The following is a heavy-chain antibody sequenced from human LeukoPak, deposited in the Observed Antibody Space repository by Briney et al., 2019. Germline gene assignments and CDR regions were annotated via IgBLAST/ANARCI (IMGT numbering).Heavy chain of an antibody. V-gene: IGHV4-34*01. D-gene: IGHD6-19*01. CDR2: INHSGST. CDR1: GGSFSGYY. J-gene: IGHJ6*02. Sequence: SETLSLTCAVYGGSFSGYYWSWIRQPPGKGLEWIGEINHSGSTNYNPSLKSRVTISVDTSKNQISLKLSSVTAADTAVYYCARHGIAVAGLYYYYYGMDVWGQGTTVTVSS. CDR3: ARHGIAVAGLYYYYYGMDV.